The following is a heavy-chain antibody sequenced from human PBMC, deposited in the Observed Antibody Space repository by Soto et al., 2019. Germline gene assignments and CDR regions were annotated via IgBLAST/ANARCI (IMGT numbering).Heavy chain of an antibody. CDR3: ARSAIPRGGWFRP. CDR2: IYASGST. J-gene: IGHJ5*02. D-gene: IGHD2-21*01. CDR1: DDSLSTYY. V-gene: IGHV4-4*07. Sequence: PSETLSLTCNVSDDSLSTYYWSWIRQSAGKGLEWIGRIYASGSTNYNPPLKGRVSMSVDTSKKQFSLKMMSVTAADTAMYYCARSAIPRGGWFRPWGQGVLVTVSS.